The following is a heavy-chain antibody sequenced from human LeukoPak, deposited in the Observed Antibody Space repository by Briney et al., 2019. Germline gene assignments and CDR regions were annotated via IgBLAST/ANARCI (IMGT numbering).Heavy chain of an antibody. CDR2: ISFDGSNE. J-gene: IGHJ4*02. V-gene: IGHV3-30*03. D-gene: IGHD6-19*01. CDR3: ARDRAPYSSGWSGFDY. Sequence: GGSLRLSCAASGFIFSSYGMHWDRQAPGKGLDWVAVISFDGSNEYYADSVKGRFTISRDNSKDTVFLQMNSLRPEDTAVYYCARDRAPYSSGWSGFDYWGQGTLVSVSS. CDR1: GFIFSSYG.